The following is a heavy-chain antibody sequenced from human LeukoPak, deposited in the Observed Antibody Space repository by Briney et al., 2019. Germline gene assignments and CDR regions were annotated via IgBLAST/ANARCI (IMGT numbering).Heavy chain of an antibody. V-gene: IGHV3-23*01. Sequence: GGSLRLSCAASGFTFSSYAMSWVRQAPGKGLEWVSAISGSGGSTYYADSVKGRFTISRDNSKNTLYLQMNSLRAEDTAVYYCAKDRIAVAGSRGCFDYWGQGTLVTVCS. CDR1: GFTFSSYA. D-gene: IGHD6-19*01. CDR3: AKDRIAVAGSRGCFDY. J-gene: IGHJ4*02. CDR2: ISGSGGST.